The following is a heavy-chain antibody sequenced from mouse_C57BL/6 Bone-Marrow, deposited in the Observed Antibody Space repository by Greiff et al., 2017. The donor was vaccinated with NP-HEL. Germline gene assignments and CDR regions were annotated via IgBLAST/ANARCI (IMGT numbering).Heavy chain of an antibody. CDR3: ARPLLWHYAGYFDV. J-gene: IGHJ1*03. D-gene: IGHD2-10*01. CDR1: GYTFTSYG. Sequence: VQLQQSGAGLARPGASVKLSCKASGYTFTSYGISWVKQRTGQGLEWIGEIYPRSGNTYYNEKFKGKATLTADKSSSTAYMELRSLTSEDSAVYFCARPLLWHYAGYFDVWGTGTTVTVSS. V-gene: IGHV1-81*01. CDR2: IYPRSGNT.